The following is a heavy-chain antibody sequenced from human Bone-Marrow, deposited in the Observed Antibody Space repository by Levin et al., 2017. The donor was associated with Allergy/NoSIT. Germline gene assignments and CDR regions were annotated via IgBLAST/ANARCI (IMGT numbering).Heavy chain of an antibody. V-gene: IGHV3-21*01. Sequence: SCAASGFTFSSYSMNWVRQAPGKGLEWVSSISSTSSYIYYADSVKGRFTVSRDNAKSALYVQMDSLRAEDTAVYHCATLYYDILTGYQQAYYYYMDGWGKGTTVTVSS. CDR3: ATLYYDILTGYQQAYYYYMDG. CDR2: ISSTSSYI. CDR1: GFTFSSYS. D-gene: IGHD3-9*01. J-gene: IGHJ6*03.